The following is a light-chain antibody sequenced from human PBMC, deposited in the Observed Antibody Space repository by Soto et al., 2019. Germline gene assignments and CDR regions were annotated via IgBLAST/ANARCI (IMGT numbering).Light chain of an antibody. Sequence: LTQPASVSGSPGQSITISCTGTSSDVGGYNYVSWYQQHPGKAPKLMIYDVSNRPSGVSNRFSGSKSGNTASLTISGLQAEDDADYYGTSYTYTRSLYVFVTGTMLTVL. CDR2: DVS. J-gene: IGLJ1*01. CDR3: TSYTYTRSLYV. CDR1: SSDVGGYNY. V-gene: IGLV2-14*01.